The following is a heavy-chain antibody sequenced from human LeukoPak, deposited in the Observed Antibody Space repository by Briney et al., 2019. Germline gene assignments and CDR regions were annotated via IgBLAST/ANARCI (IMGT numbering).Heavy chain of an antibody. J-gene: IGHJ4*02. CDR2: VNPDSGNT. V-gene: IGHV1-8*01. CDR3: AREIRRYFDY. Sequence: ASVKVSCKASGYSYSRHDINWLRQASGQGLEWMGWVNPDSGNTGYAQKFQGRVTMTSNTSITTAYMEPSSLRSEDTAVYYCAREIRRYFDYWGQGTLVTVSS. CDR1: GYSYSRHD.